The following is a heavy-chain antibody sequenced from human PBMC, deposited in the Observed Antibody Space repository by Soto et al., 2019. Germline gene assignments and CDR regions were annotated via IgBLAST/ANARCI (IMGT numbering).Heavy chain of an antibody. V-gene: IGHV3-30*18. Sequence: QVQLMESGGGVVQPGRSLRLSCAASGFTFSTYAMHWVRQAPGKGLEWVALISYDGSNTYYADSVKGRLTISRDNSKSTLYLQMNSLRAEDTAVYYCAKELAYCGGDCSPTYYYYYYGMDVWGQGTTVTVSS. CDR2: ISYDGSNT. J-gene: IGHJ6*02. CDR1: GFTFSTYA. CDR3: AKELAYCGGDCSPTYYYYYYGMDV. D-gene: IGHD2-21*02.